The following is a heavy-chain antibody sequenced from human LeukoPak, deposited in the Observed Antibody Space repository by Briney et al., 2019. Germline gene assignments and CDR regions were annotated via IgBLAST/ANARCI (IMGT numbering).Heavy chain of an antibody. V-gene: IGHV1-46*01. D-gene: IGHD2-15*01. CDR2: INPSGGST. CDR3: GRDAQGGIVVVVAAYFFDY. J-gene: IGHJ4*02. Sequence: ASVKVSCKASGYTFTSYYMHWVRQAPGQGLEWMGIINPSGGSTSYAQKFQGRVTMTRDTSTSTVYMELSSLRSEDTAVYYCGRDAQGGIVVVVAAYFFDYWGQGTLVTVSS. CDR1: GYTFTSYY.